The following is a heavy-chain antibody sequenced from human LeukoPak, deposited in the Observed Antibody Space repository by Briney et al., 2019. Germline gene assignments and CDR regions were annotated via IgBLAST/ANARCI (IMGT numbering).Heavy chain of an antibody. Sequence: GASLRLSCAASGFTFSSYAMSWVRQAPGKGLEWVAVISYDGSNKYYADSVKGRFTISRDNSKNTLYLQMNSLRAEDTAVYYCARVQWAFDIWGQGTMVTVSS. V-gene: IGHV3-30*04. D-gene: IGHD6-19*01. J-gene: IGHJ3*02. CDR2: ISYDGSNK. CDR1: GFTFSSYA. CDR3: ARVQWAFDI.